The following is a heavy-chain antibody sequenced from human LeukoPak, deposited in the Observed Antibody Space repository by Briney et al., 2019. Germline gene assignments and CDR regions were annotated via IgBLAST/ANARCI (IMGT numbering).Heavy chain of an antibody. CDR1: GGSISSSNW. CDR3: ARAHRGYSYY. J-gene: IGHJ4*02. V-gene: IGHV4-4*02. Sequence: SGTLSLTCAVSGGSISSSNWWSWVRQPPGKGLEWIGYIYYSGSTYYNPSLKSRVTISVDTSKNQFSLKLSSVTAADTAVYYCARAHRGYSYYWGQGTLVTVSS. D-gene: IGHD5-18*01. CDR2: IYYSGST.